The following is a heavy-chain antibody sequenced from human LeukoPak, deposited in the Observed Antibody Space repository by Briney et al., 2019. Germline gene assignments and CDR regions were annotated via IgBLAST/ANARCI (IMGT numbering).Heavy chain of an antibody. CDR1: GFTFTTYW. J-gene: IGHJ4*02. Sequence: GGSLRLSCAASGFTFTTYWMHWVRQAPGKGLVWVSHINSDGSITSYADSVKGRFTISRDNAKNTVYLQMNSLRVEDTAVYYCARVYETNGYLYWGQGSLVTVSS. CDR2: INSDGSIT. CDR3: ARVYETNGYLY. V-gene: IGHV3-74*01. D-gene: IGHD3-22*01.